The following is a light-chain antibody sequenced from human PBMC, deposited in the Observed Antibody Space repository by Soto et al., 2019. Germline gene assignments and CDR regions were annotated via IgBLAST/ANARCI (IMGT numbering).Light chain of an antibody. Sequence: QSVLTQPPSVSGAPGQRVTISCTGSSTNIGACHDVPWYQQPPGKAPKLLIYDNSNRPSGVPNRFSGSKSGTTASLTITGLQAEDEADYYCRSYAGSRTYEVFGAGTKLTVL. CDR2: DNS. CDR3: RSYAGSRTYEV. V-gene: IGLV1-40*01. J-gene: IGLJ2*01. CDR1: STNIGACHD.